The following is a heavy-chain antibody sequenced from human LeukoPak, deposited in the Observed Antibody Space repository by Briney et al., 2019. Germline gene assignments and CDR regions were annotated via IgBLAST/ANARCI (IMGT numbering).Heavy chain of an antibody. D-gene: IGHD2-21*01. CDR2: IYYSGST. CDR1: GGSISSYY. Sequence: SETLSLTCTVSGGSISSYYWSWIRQPPGKGLEWIGYIYYSGSTNYNPSLKSRVTISVDTSKNQFSLKLSSVTAADTAVYYCAREPKLWGYFDYWGQGTLVTVSS. V-gene: IGHV4-59*01. J-gene: IGHJ4*02. CDR3: AREPKLWGYFDY.